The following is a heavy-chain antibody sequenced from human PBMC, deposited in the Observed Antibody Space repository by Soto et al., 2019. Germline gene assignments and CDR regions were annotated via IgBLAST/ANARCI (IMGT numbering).Heavy chain of an antibody. CDR2: IHPADCGT. V-gene: IGHV5-51*01. CDR3: ARQNSVEMASDN. Sequence: GESLKISCKGSGYSFTHYWIGWVRQMPGKGLEWRVIIHPADCGTRYTRSLQGPVTLSAGQSLSPAYLPCGCLESSGTAIFYCARQNSVEMASDNWGQGTMVTVSS. J-gene: IGHJ4*02. D-gene: IGHD2-21*01. CDR1: GYSFTHYW.